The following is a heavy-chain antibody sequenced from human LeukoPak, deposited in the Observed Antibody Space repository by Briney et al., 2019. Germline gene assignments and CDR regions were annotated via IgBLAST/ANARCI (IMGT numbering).Heavy chain of an antibody. V-gene: IGHV3-21*01. J-gene: IGHJ4*02. Sequence: TGGSLRPSCAASGFTFISYSINWARQAPGKGLEWVSSISSGGTFMYYAGSVKGRFTISRDNAMKSVFLQMNSLRAEDSAVYYCARDSTGDCSGQGRLAAVSS. CDR1: GFTFISYS. CDR2: ISSGGTFM. D-gene: IGHD1-1*01. CDR3: ARDSTGDC.